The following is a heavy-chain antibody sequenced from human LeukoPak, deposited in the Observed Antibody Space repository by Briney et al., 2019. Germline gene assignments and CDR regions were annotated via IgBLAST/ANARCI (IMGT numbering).Heavy chain of an antibody. CDR2: INHSGST. Sequence: PSETLSLTCAVYGGSLSGYYWSWIRQPPGKGLEWIGEINHSGSTNYNPSLKSRVTISVDTSKNQFSLKLSSVTAADTAVYYCARGPDWFDPWGQGTLVTVSS. CDR3: ARGPDWFDP. CDR1: GGSLSGYY. J-gene: IGHJ5*02. V-gene: IGHV4-34*01.